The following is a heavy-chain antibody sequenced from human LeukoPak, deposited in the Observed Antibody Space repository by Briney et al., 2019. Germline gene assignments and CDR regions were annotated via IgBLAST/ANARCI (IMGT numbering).Heavy chain of an antibody. CDR3: ARDRQPRNFDY. CDR1: GYTFTGYY. CDR2: INPNSVGT. J-gene: IGHJ4*02. D-gene: IGHD6-13*01. V-gene: IGHV1-2*02. Sequence: GASVKVSCKASGYTFTGYYMHWVRQAPGQGLEWMGWINPNSVGTNYAQKFQGRVTMTRDTSISTAYMELSRLRSDDTAVYYCARDRQPRNFDYWGQGTLVTVSS.